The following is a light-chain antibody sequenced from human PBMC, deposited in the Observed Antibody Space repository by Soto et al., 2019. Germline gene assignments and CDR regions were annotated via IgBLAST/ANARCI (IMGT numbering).Light chain of an antibody. CDR3: QQYNSYPRV. V-gene: IGKV1-17*01. CDR1: QNINYE. Sequence: DIVMTQSPSSLSVSVGDRVTITCRASQNINYEFAWYQQKPGRPPRLLMYLASTLATGVPSRFSGSGSGTEFTLTISSLQSEDFAIYYCQQYNSYPRVFGQGTKLEI. J-gene: IGKJ1*01. CDR2: LAS.